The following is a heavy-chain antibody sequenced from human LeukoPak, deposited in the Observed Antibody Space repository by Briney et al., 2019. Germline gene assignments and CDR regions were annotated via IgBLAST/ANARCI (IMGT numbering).Heavy chain of an antibody. V-gene: IGHV4-59*12. CDR3: ARDRATVFDY. J-gene: IGHJ4*02. CDR2: IYYSGST. CDR1: GGSISSYY. D-gene: IGHD4-4*01. Sequence: SETLSLTCTVSGGSISSYYWSWIRQPPGKGLEWIGYIYYSGSTNYNPSLKSRVTISVDTSKNQFSLKLSSVTAADTAVYYCARDRATVFDYWGQGTLVTVSS.